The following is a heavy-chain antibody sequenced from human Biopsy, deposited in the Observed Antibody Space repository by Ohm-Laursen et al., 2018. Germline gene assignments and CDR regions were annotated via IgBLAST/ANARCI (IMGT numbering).Heavy chain of an antibody. Sequence: SDTLSLTCSVSGASVDDYFWNWIRQPAGKGLEWIGRIYSTGRSSAYHPSFQSRVTMSLDTSNKQFSLKLTSVTAADTAVYYCARTPGVAVAGRFFDLWGRGTLVTVSS. V-gene: IGHV4-4*07. CDR1: GASVDDYF. CDR2: IYSTGRSS. CDR3: ARTPGVAVAGRFFDL. J-gene: IGHJ2*01. D-gene: IGHD6-19*01.